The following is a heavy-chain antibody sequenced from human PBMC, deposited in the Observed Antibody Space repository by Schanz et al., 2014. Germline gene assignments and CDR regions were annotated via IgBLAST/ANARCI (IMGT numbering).Heavy chain of an antibody. Sequence: EVQLLESGGGLVQPGGSLRLSCAASGFTFSSYWMHWVRQVPGKGLVWVSRIKSDGSSTSYADSVKGRFTISRDNAKNALYLKINSLHTEDRPVYYCTADLWFGAVWGVWWGQGTLVTVSS. CDR2: IKSDGSST. CDR3: TADLWFGAVWGVW. J-gene: IGHJ4*02. D-gene: IGHD3-10*01. CDR1: GFTFSSYW. V-gene: IGHV3-74*02.